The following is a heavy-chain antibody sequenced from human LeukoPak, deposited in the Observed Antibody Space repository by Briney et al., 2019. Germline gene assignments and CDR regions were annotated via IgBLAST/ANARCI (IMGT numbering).Heavy chain of an antibody. CDR3: VVVVAATTGLFAF. CDR1: GFTFSSYV. V-gene: IGHV3-23*01. Sequence: PGGSLRLSCAASGFTFSSYVMSWVRQAPGKGLEWVSAISGSGSSTYYADSVKGRFPISRDNSKSTLYLQMNSLRAEDTAVYYCVVVVAATTGLFAFWGQGTMVTVSS. J-gene: IGHJ3*01. CDR2: ISGSGSST. D-gene: IGHD2-15*01.